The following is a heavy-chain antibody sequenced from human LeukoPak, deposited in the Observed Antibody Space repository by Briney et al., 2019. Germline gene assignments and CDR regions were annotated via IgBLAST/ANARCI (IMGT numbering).Heavy chain of an antibody. CDR3: ARDPNTYYYDSSGPARDY. CDR2: INPNSGGT. D-gene: IGHD3-22*01. V-gene: IGHV1-2*02. Sequence: ASVTVSCKASGYTFTGYYMHWVRQAPGQGLEWMGWINPNSGGTNYAQKFQGRVTMTRDTSISTAYMELSRLRSDDTAVYYCARDPNTYYYDSSGPARDYWGQGTLVTVSS. J-gene: IGHJ4*02. CDR1: GYTFTGYY.